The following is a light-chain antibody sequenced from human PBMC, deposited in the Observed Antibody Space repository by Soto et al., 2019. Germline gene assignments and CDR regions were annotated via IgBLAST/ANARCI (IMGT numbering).Light chain of an antibody. CDR3: QHYVERSPIT. CDR2: GAS. V-gene: IGKV3-20*01. J-gene: IGKJ5*01. CDR1: QSVSSSY. Sequence: EIVLTQSPGALSLSPGERATLSCRASQSVSSSYLVWYQQKPGQAPRLLFYGASSRAPGIPDRFSGSGSGTDFTLTISRLEPEDFALYYCQHYVERSPITFGQGTRLEI.